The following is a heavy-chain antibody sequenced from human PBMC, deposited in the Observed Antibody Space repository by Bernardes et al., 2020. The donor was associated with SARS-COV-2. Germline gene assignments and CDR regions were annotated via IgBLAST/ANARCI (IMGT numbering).Heavy chain of an antibody. CDR2: ISGSGGST. Sequence: GGSLSLSCAASGFTFSSYAMSWVRQAPGKGLEWVSAISGSGGSTNYADSVKGRFTISRDNSKNTLYLQMNSLRAEDTAVYYCAKEDYLVSSSWYGNEYFQHWGQGTLVTVSS. CDR3: AKEDYLVSSSWYGNEYFQH. CDR1: GFTFSSYA. J-gene: IGHJ1*01. V-gene: IGHV3-23*01. D-gene: IGHD6-13*01.